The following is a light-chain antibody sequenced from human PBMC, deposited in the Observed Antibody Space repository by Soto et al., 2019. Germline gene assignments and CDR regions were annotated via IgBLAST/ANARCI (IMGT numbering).Light chain of an antibody. CDR2: GVS. V-gene: IGKV3-15*01. J-gene: IGKJ2*01. CDR1: QSVSSN. CDR3: QQYNSWPPMYT. Sequence: EIVMMQSPATLSVSPGERATLSCRASQSVSSNLAWYQQKLGQTPRLLIYGVSTRATGIPARFSGSGSGTEFTLTISSLQSEDFAIYYCQQYNSWPPMYTFGQGTKLEIK.